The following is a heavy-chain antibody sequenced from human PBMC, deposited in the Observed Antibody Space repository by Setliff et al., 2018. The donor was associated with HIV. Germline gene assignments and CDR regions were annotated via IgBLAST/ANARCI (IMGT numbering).Heavy chain of an antibody. CDR1: GYFISSGYY. V-gene: IGHV4-38-2*01. CDR2: VYYSGST. Sequence: PSETLSLTCAVSGYFISSGYYWGWVRQPPGGGLEWIGSVYYSGSTYYNPSLKSRVTISVDTSKNQLSLRLTSMTAADTAFYYCARVSRLHPFDPWGQGVLVTVSS. CDR3: ARVSRLHPFDP. D-gene: IGHD2-15*01. J-gene: IGHJ5*02.